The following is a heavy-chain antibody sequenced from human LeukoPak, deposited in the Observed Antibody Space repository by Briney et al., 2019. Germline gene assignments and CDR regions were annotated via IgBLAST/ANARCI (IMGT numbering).Heavy chain of an antibody. V-gene: IGHV4-4*02. CDR1: GGSISSSNW. Sequence: PSETLSLTCAVSGGSISSSNWWSWVRQPPGKGLEWIGEIYHSGSTNYNPSLKSRVTISVDKSKNQFSLKLSSVTAADTAVYYCARRRYRWLLKVGYFDYWGQGTLVTVSS. CDR2: IYHSGST. CDR3: ARRRYRWLLKVGYFDY. J-gene: IGHJ4*02. D-gene: IGHD3-22*01.